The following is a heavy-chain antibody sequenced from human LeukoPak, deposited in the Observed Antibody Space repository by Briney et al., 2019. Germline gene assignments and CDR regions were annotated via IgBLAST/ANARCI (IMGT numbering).Heavy chain of an antibody. V-gene: IGHV4-59*12. D-gene: IGHD5-18*01. Sequence: NPSETLSLTCSVSGGSIRSYYWSWIRQSPGNGLEWIGYIYYTGSTNYNPSLKSRVTISVDTSKNQFSLKLSSVTAADTAVYYCARKDRGYSYGYFDYWGQGTLVTVSS. CDR3: ARKDRGYSYGYFDY. CDR2: IYYTGST. J-gene: IGHJ4*02. CDR1: GGSIRSYY.